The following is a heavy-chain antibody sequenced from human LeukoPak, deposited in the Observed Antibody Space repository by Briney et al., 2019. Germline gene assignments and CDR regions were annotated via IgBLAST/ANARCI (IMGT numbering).Heavy chain of an antibody. Sequence: SETLSLTCTVYGGSFSGYYWSWIRQPPGKGLEWIGEINHSGSTNYNPSLKSRVTISVDTSKNQFSLKLSSVTAADTAVYYCAREGYYYASSGYRETKTDYWGQGTLVTVSS. J-gene: IGHJ4*02. D-gene: IGHD3-22*01. CDR2: INHSGST. CDR1: GGSFSGYY. CDR3: AREGYYYASSGYRETKTDY. V-gene: IGHV4-34*01.